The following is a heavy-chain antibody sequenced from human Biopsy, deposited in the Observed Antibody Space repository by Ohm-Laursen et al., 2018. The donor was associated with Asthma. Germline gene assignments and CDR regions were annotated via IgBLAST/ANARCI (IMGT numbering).Heavy chain of an antibody. D-gene: IGHD2-2*01. J-gene: IGHJ4*02. CDR1: GGTFNTYV. CDR2: INSVFGTT. Sequence: GSSVTVSCKSLGGTFNTYVIGWVRQAPGQGLEWMGGINSVFGTTTYPQKFQDRVTITADDSTSTVYMELSSLRSEDTAVYYCARKAGSCISRTCYSLDFWGQGTLVIVSS. V-gene: IGHV1-69*01. CDR3: ARKAGSCISRTCYSLDF.